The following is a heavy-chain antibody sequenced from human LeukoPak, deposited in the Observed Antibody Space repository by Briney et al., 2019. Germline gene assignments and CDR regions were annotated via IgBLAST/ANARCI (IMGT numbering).Heavy chain of an antibody. CDR3: ARNLRYFDWPYAFDI. Sequence: GGSLRLSCAASGFTVSNNYMSWVRQAPGKGLEWVSMIYSGGSTYYADSVKGRFTISRDNSKNTLYLQMNSLRAEDTAVYYCARNLRYFDWPYAFDIWGQGTMVTVSS. V-gene: IGHV3-66*01. D-gene: IGHD3-9*01. J-gene: IGHJ3*02. CDR2: IYSGGST. CDR1: GFTVSNNY.